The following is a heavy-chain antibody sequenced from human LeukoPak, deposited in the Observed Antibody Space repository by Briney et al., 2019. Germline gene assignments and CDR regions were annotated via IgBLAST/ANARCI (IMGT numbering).Heavy chain of an antibody. D-gene: IGHD3-10*01. CDR1: GYSISSGYY. V-gene: IGHV4-38-2*02. Sequence: PSETLSLTCTVSGYSISSGYYWGWIRQPPGKGLEWIGSIYHSGSTNYNPSLKSRVTISVDTSKNQSSLKLSSVTAADTTVYYCARLSSGSYYAFDIWGQGTMVTVSS. J-gene: IGHJ3*02. CDR3: ARLSSGSYYAFDI. CDR2: IYHSGST.